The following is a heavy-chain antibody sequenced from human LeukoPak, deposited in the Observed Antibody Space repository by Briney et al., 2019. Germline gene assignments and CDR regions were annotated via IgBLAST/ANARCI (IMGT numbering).Heavy chain of an antibody. Sequence: GGSLTLSCAASGFTFSSYAMIWVRQAPAKGLECVSSISCSGGRVYYVETVKGWFTISRDNSKNMLYLQMNSLRAEDTAVYYCAKGGYYDNSGYMDVWGKGTTVTVSS. CDR1: GFTFSSYA. D-gene: IGHD3-22*01. CDR2: ISCSGGRV. J-gene: IGHJ6*03. V-gene: IGHV3-23*01. CDR3: AKGGYYDNSGYMDV.